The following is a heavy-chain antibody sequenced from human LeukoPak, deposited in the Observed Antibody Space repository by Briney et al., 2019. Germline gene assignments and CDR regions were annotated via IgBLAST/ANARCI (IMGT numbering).Heavy chain of an antibody. J-gene: IGHJ4*02. CDR2: IYYSGST. Sequence: LVKPSETLSLTCTVSGGSISSYYWSWIRQPPRKGLEWIGYIYYSGSTNYNPSLKSRVTISVDTSKNQFSLKLSSVTAADTAVYYCASYSYYYDSSGYFDYWGQGTLVTVSS. D-gene: IGHD3-22*01. V-gene: IGHV4-59*01. CDR3: ASYSYYYDSSGYFDY. CDR1: GGSISSYY.